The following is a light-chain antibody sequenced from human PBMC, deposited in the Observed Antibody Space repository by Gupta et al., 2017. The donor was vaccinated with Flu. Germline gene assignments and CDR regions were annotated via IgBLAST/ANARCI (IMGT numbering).Light chain of an antibody. J-gene: IGLJ1*01. CDR2: DKR. CDR1: NSNFGGGYD. CDR3: QSTDSSRSGYV. V-gene: IGLV1-40*01. Sequence: GTNIRTVSNSNFGGGYDVCWYQHPPATAPNLLMYDKRSRRSAVPARFSGSKYGTSATVPTTGLQAEDAADYYWQSTDSSRSGYVFGTVTKFTVL.